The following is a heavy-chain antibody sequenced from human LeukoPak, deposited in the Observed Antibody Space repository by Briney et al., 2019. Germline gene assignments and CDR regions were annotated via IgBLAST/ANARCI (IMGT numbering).Heavy chain of an antibody. CDR1: GFTFSNYA. D-gene: IGHD3-3*01. J-gene: IGHJ3*02. V-gene: IGHV3-23*01. Sequence: PSGGSLRLSCAASGFTFSNYAMSWVRQAPGKGPEWVSTISGSGGGTYYGDSVKGRFTISRDNSKNTLYLQMNSLGAEDTAVYYCAKKLRFLEWPPRDAFNIWGQGTMVTVSS. CDR3: AKKLRFLEWPPRDAFNI. CDR2: ISGSGGGT.